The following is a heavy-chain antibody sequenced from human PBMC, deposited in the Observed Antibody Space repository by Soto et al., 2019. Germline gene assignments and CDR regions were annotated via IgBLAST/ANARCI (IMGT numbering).Heavy chain of an antibody. V-gene: IGHV1-69*01. CDR1: GGTFSSYA. D-gene: IGHD2-15*01. CDR3: ARGVELGYCSGGSCYEDAVDI. CDR2: IIPIFGTA. Sequence: QVQLVQSGAEVKKPGSSVKVSCKASGGTFSSYAISWVRQAPGQGLEWMGGIIPIFGTANYAQKFQGRVTSTADESTSTAYMELSSLRAEDTSVYYCARGVELGYCSGGSCYEDAVDIWGQGTMVTVSS. J-gene: IGHJ3*02.